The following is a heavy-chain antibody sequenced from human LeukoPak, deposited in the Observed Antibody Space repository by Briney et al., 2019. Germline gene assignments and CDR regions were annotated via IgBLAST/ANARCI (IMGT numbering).Heavy chain of an antibody. V-gene: IGHV4-59*01. J-gene: IGHJ3*02. CDR2: TYYSGST. CDR1: GGSISSYY. CDR3: ARGYSRAFDI. Sequence: PSETLSLTCTVSGGSISSYYWSWLRQPPGKGLEWIGYTYYSGSTNYNPSLKSRVTISVDTSKDQFSLKLSSVTAADTAVYYWARGYSRAFDIWGQGTMVTVSS. D-gene: IGHD4-11*01.